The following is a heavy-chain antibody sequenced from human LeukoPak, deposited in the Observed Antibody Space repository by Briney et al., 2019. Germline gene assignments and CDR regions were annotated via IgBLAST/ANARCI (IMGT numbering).Heavy chain of an antibody. CDR2: ISGSGGST. CDR3: ASVHYGLLDY. J-gene: IGHJ4*02. V-gene: IGHV3-23*01. Sequence: GGSLRLSCAASGFSFSSYAMNWVRQVPGKGLEWVSGISGSGGSTFYADSVKGRFTISRDNAKNSLYLQMNSLRAEDTAVYYCASVHYGLLDYWGQGTLVTVSS. D-gene: IGHD3-10*01. CDR1: GFSFSSYA.